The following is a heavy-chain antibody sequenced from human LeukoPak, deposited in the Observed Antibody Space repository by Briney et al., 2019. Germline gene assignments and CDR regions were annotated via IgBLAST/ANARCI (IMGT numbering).Heavy chain of an antibody. CDR3: ARSASTSSRSAFDC. CDR2: SHYSGTT. Sequence: KSSETLSLTCTISGGSISSYYWSWIRQPPGKELEWIGYSHYSGTTNYNPSLKSRVTISVDTSKNQFSLTLSSVTAADTAVYYCARSASTSSRSAFDCWGQGTVVTVSS. V-gene: IGHV4-59*01. J-gene: IGHJ3*01. CDR1: GGSISSYY. D-gene: IGHD2-2*01.